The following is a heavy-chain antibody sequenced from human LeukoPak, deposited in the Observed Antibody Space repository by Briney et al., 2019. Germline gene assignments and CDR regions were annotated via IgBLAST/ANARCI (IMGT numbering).Heavy chain of an antibody. CDR3: ARGGLSSFDY. D-gene: IGHD3-16*01. J-gene: IGHJ4*02. Sequence: SETLSLTCTVSGGSISNYYWSWIRQPPGKGLEWIGYIYYSGKTTYNPSLKSRVTMSLDTSKNQFSLKLSSVTTADTAVYYCARGGLSSFDYWGQGTLVTVSS. CDR1: GGSISNYY. V-gene: IGHV4-59*01. CDR2: IYYSGKT.